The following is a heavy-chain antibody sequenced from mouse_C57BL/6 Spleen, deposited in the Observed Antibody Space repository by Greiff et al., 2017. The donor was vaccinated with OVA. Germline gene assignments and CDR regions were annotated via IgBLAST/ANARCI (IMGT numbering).Heavy chain of an antibody. D-gene: IGHD2-4*01. CDR3: ARDYDYEDY. CDR2: INPYNGGT. V-gene: IGHV1-19*01. Sequence: EVKLQESGPVLVKPGASVKMSCKASGYTFTDYYMNWVKQSHGKSLEWIGVINPYNGGTSYNQKFKGKATLTVDKSSSTAYMELNSLTSEDSAVYYCARDYDYEDYWGQGTTLTVSS. CDR1: GYTFTDYY. J-gene: IGHJ2*01.